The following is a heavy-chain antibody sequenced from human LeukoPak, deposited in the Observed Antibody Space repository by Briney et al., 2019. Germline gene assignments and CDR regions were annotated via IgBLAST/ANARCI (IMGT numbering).Heavy chain of an antibody. Sequence: GGSLRLSCAASGFTFSKYDMSWVRQGPGKGPEWVSGINNSGGRTYYADSVKGRFIISRDNSKNTLYLQMNSLRAEDTAVYYCPKGDSSGWPYYFDYWGQGTLVTVSS. J-gene: IGHJ4*02. V-gene: IGHV3-23*01. CDR3: PKGDSSGWPYYFDY. CDR2: INNSGGRT. CDR1: GFTFSKYD. D-gene: IGHD6-19*01.